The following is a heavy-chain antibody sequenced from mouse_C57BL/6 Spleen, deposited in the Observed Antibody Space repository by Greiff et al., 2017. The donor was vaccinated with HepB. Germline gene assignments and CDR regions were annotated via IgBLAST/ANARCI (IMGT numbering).Heavy chain of an antibody. V-gene: IGHV5-17*01. Sequence: EVNVVESGGGLVKPGGSLKLSCAASGFTFSDYGMHWVRQAPEKGLEWVAYISSGSSTIYYADTVKGRFTISRDNAKNTLFLQMTSLRSEDTAMYYCARPGVTTNYYAMDYWGQGTSVTVSS. D-gene: IGHD2-5*01. J-gene: IGHJ4*01. CDR1: GFTFSDYG. CDR3: ARPGVTTNYYAMDY. CDR2: ISSGSSTI.